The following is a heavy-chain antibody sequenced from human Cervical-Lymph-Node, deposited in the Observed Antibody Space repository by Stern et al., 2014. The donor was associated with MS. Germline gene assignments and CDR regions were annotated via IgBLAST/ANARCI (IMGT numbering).Heavy chain of an antibody. CDR1: GFTFSRYS. CDR2: ISSNATYI. Sequence: EVQLVESGGGLVQPGGSLRLSCAASGFTFSRYSMNWVRQAPGKGLEWVSSISSNATYIYYSDSVRGRFTISRDNAKTALFLQMNSLRVEDTAVYYCAKYCSDSICNGFDHWGQGALVTVSS. CDR3: AKYCSDSICNGFDH. V-gene: IGHV3-21*01. D-gene: IGHD2-15*01. J-gene: IGHJ4*02.